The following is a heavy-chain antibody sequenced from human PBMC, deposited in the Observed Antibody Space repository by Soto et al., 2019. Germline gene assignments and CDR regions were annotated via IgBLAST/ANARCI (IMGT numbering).Heavy chain of an antibody. CDR2: INPGDSDI. CDR3: ARHEQFYYYYYGMDV. D-gene: IGHD4-4*01. V-gene: IGHV5-51*01. CDR1: GYSFTTYW. J-gene: IGHJ6*02. Sequence: GESLKISCKASGYSFTTYWIAWVRQMPGKGLKWMGIINPGDSDIRYSPSFQGQVTISADNSISTAYLQWSSLKASDTAMYYCARHEQFYYYYYGMDVWGQGTAVTVSS.